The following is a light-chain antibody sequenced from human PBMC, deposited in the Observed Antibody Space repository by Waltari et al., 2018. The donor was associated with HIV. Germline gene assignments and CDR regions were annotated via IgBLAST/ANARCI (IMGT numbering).Light chain of an antibody. J-gene: IGLJ3*02. Sequence: QSVFTQSPSVSAAPGPKVPIPCSGRSPNIGNNYVSWYQHFPGTAPKLLIYENNKRPAGIPDRFSGSKSGTSATLGITGLQTGDEANYYCGTWDSSLSASVFGGGTELTVL. CDR2: ENN. V-gene: IGLV1-51*02. CDR3: GTWDSSLSASV. CDR1: SPNIGNNY.